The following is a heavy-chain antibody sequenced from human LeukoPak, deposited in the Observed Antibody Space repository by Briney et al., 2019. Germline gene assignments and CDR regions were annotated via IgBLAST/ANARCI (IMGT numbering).Heavy chain of an antibody. CDR2: INPKTGGT. V-gene: IGHV1-2*06. Sequence: GALVKVSCKASGYIFTGHYMNWVRQAPGQGLEWMGRINPKTGGTNFAQNFQGRVTMTRDTSISTGYMELTRLRPDDTAVYYCARVGDGLNDAFDIWGQGTMVTVSS. D-gene: IGHD5-24*01. CDR1: GYIFTGHY. J-gene: IGHJ3*02. CDR3: ARVGDGLNDAFDI.